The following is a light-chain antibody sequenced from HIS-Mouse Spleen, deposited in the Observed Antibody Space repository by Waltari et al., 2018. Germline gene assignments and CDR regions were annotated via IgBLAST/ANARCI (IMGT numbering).Light chain of an antibody. J-gene: IGKJ5*01. V-gene: IGKV4-1*01. CDR3: QQYYSTPPIT. Sequence: DIVMTQSPDSLGVSMGERATINGKSSQSVLYSSNNKNYLAWYQKKPGQPPKLLIYWASTRESGVPDRFSCSGSGTDFTLTISSLQAEDVAVYYCQQYYSTPPITFGQGTRLEIK. CDR1: QSVLYSSNNKNY. CDR2: WAS.